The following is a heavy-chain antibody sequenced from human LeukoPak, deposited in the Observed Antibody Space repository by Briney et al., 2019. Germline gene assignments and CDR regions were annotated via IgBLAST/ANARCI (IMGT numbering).Heavy chain of an antibody. J-gene: IGHJ2*01. Sequence: SETLSLTCTVSGGSISSYYWSWIRQPAGKGLEWIGRIYTSGSTNYNPSLKSRVTMSVDTSKNQFSLKLSSVTAADTAVYYYARDRSSRTTVTTRYFDLWGRGTLVTVSS. CDR2: IYTSGST. V-gene: IGHV4-4*07. CDR3: ARDRSSRTTVTTRYFDL. D-gene: IGHD4-17*01. CDR1: GGSISSYY.